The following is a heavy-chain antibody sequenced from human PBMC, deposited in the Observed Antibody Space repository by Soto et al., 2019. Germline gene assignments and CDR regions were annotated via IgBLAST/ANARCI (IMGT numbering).Heavy chain of an antibody. D-gene: IGHD1-26*01. CDR3: AKDSPRRIVGAGHGMDV. CDR1: GFTFSSYA. J-gene: IGHJ6*02. Sequence: EVQLLESGGGLVQPGGSLRLSCAASGFTFSSYAMSWVRQAPGKGLEWVSAISGSGGSTYYADSVKGRFTISRDNSKNTLFLQMNSLRAEDTAVYYCAKDSPRRIVGAGHGMDVWGQGTTVTVSS. CDR2: ISGSGGST. V-gene: IGHV3-23*01.